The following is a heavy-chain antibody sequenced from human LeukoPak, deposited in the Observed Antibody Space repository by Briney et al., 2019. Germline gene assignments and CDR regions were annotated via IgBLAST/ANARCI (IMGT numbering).Heavy chain of an antibody. CDR1: GFIFSNYW. CDR3: AGGTGWLIDH. Sequence: GGSLRLSCVTSGFIFSNYWMNWVRQAPGKGLEWVANIKQDGSETYYVDAVKGRFTISRDNARNSLSLQMNSLRDEDTAVYFCAGGTGWLIDHWGQGTLVAVSS. CDR2: IKQDGSET. V-gene: IGHV3-7*04. J-gene: IGHJ4*02. D-gene: IGHD6-19*01.